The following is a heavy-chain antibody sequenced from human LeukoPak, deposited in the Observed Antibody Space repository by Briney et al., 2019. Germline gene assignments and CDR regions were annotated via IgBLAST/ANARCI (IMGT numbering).Heavy chain of an antibody. J-gene: IGHJ5*02. Sequence: SETLSLTCAVYGGSFSGYYWSWIRQPPGKGLEWIGEINHSGSTNYNPSHKSRVTISVDTSKNQFSLKLSSVTAADTAVYYCARTTYYYGRSGWFDPWGQGTLVTVSS. V-gene: IGHV4-34*01. CDR2: INHSGST. D-gene: IGHD3-10*01. CDR3: ARTTYYYGRSGWFDP. CDR1: GGSFSGYY.